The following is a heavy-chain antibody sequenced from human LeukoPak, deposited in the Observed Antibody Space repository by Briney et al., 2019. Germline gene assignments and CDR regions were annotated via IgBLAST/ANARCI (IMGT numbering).Heavy chain of an antibody. CDR1: GGTFSSYA. CDR2: IIPIFGTA. D-gene: IGHD5-12*01. J-gene: IGHJ4*02. V-gene: IGHV1-69*13. Sequence: GASVKVSCKTSGGTFSSYAISWVRQAPGQGLEWMGGIIPIFGTANYAQKFQGRVTITADESTSTAYMELSSLRSEDTAVYYCARDIVGDLGAMPSYFDYWGQGTLVTVSS. CDR3: ARDIVGDLGAMPSYFDY.